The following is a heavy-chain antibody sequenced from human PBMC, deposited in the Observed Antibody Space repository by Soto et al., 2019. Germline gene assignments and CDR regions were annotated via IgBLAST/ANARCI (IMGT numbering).Heavy chain of an antibody. V-gene: IGHV3-53*01. D-gene: IGHD1-26*01. Sequence: PGGSLRLSCAASGLNVSTNYMTWVRQAPGKGLEWVSVIYSGGTTYYADSVKGRFIISRDNFKNTLYLQMNNLRAEDTALYYCARGSGSLYYFHYWGQGTLVTVSS. J-gene: IGHJ4*02. CDR2: IYSGGTT. CDR3: ARGSGSLYYFHY. CDR1: GLNVSTNY.